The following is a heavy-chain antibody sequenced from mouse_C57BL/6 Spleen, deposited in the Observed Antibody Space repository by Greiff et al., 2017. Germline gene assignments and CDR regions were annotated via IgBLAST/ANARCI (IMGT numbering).Heavy chain of an antibody. D-gene: IGHD2-3*01. CDR2: LYPGSGST. CDR3: ARRGSDGCYFDY. CDR1: GYTFTSYW. J-gene: IGHJ2*01. V-gene: IGHV1-55*01. Sequence: VQLQQSGAELVKPGASVKMSCKASGYTFTSYWITWVKQRPGKGLEWIGHLYPGSGSTNYNEKFKSKATLKVDTSSSTAYMQLSSLTSEDSSVYYCARRGSDGCYFDYWGQGTLLTVS.